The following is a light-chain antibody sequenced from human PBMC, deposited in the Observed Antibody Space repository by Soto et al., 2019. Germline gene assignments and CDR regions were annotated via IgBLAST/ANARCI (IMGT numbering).Light chain of an antibody. CDR2: GVS. V-gene: IGKV3-20*01. J-gene: IGKJ1*01. CDR1: QSVSSSY. CDR3: QQYGSSPRT. Sequence: EIVLTRSPGTLSLSPGERATLSCRASQSVSSSYLAWYQHKPGQAPSLLIYGVSNRATGIPERFSGSGSGTDFTLTISRLEPEDFAVYFCQQYGSSPRTFGQGTKVDIK.